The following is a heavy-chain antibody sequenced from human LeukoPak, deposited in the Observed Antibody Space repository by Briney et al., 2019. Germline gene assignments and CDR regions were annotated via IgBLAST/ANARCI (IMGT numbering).Heavy chain of an antibody. CDR3: ARVCPYSSGWYGGFDY. J-gene: IGHJ4*02. V-gene: IGHV1-2*02. CDR2: INPNSGGT. CDR1: GYTFTGYY. Sequence: ASVKVSCKASGYTFTGYYMHWARQAPGQGLEWMGWINPNSGGTNYAQKFQGRVTMTRDTSISTAYMELSRLRSDDTAVYYCARVCPYSSGWYGGFDYWGQGTLVTVSS. D-gene: IGHD6-19*01.